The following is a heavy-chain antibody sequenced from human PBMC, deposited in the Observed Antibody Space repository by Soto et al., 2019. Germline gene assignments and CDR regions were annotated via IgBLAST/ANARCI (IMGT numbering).Heavy chain of an antibody. Sequence: SVKVSCKASGGTFSSYTISWVRQAPGQGLEWMGRIIHILGIANYAQKFQGRVTITADKSTSTAYMELSSLRSEDTAVYYCARVGYQVENYWGQGTLVPVSS. CDR1: GGTFSSYT. J-gene: IGHJ4*02. CDR3: ARVGYQVENY. CDR2: IIHILGIA. V-gene: IGHV1-69*02. D-gene: IGHD3-16*02.